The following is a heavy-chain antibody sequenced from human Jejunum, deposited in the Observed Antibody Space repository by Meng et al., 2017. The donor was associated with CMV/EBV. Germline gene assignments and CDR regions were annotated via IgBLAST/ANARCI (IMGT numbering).Heavy chain of an antibody. CDR3: AKDLDYMGGMDV. J-gene: IGHJ6*02. CDR1: GFTISSFG. Sequence: AASGFTISSFGMHWVRQAPGKGLEWVAFIRYDGSIKYYGHAVKGRFTISRDNSKNTLYLQMRSLTVEDRGVYYCAKDLDYMGGMDVWGQGTTVTVSS. D-gene: IGHD4-11*01. CDR2: IRYDGSIK. V-gene: IGHV3-30*02.